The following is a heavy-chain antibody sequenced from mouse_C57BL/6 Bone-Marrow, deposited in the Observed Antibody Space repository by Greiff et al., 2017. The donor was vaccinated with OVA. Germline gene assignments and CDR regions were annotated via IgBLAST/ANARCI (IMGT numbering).Heavy chain of an antibody. J-gene: IGHJ4*01. V-gene: IGHV3-6*01. CDR3: ARDAYMDY. CDR1: GYSITSGYY. CDR2: ISYDGSN. Sequence: EVKLMESGPGLVKPSQSLSLTCSVTGYSITSGYYWNWIRQFPGNKLEWMGYISYDGSNNYNPSLKNRISITRDTSKNQFFLKLNSVTTEDTATYYCARDAYMDYWGQGTSVTVSS.